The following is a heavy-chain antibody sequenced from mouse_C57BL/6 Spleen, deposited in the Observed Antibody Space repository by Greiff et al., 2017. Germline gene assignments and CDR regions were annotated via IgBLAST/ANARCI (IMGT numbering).Heavy chain of an antibody. V-gene: IGHV1-55*01. D-gene: IGHD2-5*01. CDR1: GYTFTSYW. Sequence: QVQLQQSGAELVKPGASVKMSCKASGYTFTSYWITWVKQRPGQGLEWIGDIYPGSGSTNYNEKFKSKATLTVDTSSSTAYMQLSSLPSEDSAVYYCARTDRNYEGDAMDYWGQGTSVTVSS. J-gene: IGHJ4*01. CDR3: ARTDRNYEGDAMDY. CDR2: IYPGSGST.